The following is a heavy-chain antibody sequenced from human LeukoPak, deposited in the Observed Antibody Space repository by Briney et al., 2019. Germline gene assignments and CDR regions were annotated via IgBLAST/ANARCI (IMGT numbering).Heavy chain of an antibody. Sequence: ASVKVSCKASGYTFTSYGINWVRQAPGQGLEWMGWISAYSGHTNYAQKLQGRVTVSTDTSTSTAYVELRSLRSDDTAVYYCATGGRWELPRPYAFEIWGQGTMVTVSS. D-gene: IGHD1-26*01. CDR3: ATGGRWELPRPYAFEI. J-gene: IGHJ3*02. CDR1: GYTFTSYG. V-gene: IGHV1-18*01. CDR2: ISAYSGHT.